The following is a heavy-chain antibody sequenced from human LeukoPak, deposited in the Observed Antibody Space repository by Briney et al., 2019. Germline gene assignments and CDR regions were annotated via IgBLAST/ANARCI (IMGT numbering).Heavy chain of an antibody. CDR3: ARDLRGYSSSWYYFDY. Sequence: ASVKVSCKASGYTFTSYGISWVRQAPGQGLEWMGWISAYNGNTNYAQKLQGRVTMTTDTSTSTAYMELRSLRSDDTAVYYCARDLRGYSSSWYYFDYWGQGTVVTVSS. V-gene: IGHV1-18*01. J-gene: IGHJ4*02. CDR1: GYTFTSYG. D-gene: IGHD6-13*01. CDR2: ISAYNGNT.